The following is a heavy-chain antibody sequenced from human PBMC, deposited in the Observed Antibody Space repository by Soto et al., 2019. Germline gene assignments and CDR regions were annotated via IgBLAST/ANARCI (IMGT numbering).Heavy chain of an antibody. D-gene: IGHD1-20*01. J-gene: IGHJ5*02. CDR1: GYTFTSYD. Sequence: QVQLVQSGAEVKKPGASVKVSCKASGYTFTSYDINWVRQATGQGLEWMGWMNPNSGNTGYAQKFQGRVTMTRNTSISTAYMELSSLRSADTAVYSCAREYNWSQRFDPWCQGTLVTVSS. V-gene: IGHV1-8*01. CDR2: MNPNSGNT. CDR3: AREYNWSQRFDP.